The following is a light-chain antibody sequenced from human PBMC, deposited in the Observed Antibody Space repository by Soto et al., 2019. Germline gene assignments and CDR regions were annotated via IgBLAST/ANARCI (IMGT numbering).Light chain of an antibody. CDR2: GAS. V-gene: IGKV3-15*01. CDR3: QQFNNWPPIT. Sequence: EIVMTQSPATLSVSPGEGATLSCRASQSVSSNLAWYQQKPGQAPRLLIYGASTRATDIPARFSGSGSGTEFTLTISSLQSEDFAVYYCQQFNNWPPITFGQGTRLEIK. CDR1: QSVSSN. J-gene: IGKJ5*01.